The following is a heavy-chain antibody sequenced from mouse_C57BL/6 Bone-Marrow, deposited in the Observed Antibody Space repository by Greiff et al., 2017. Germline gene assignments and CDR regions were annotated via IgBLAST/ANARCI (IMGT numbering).Heavy chain of an antibody. CDR1: GYTFTDYE. D-gene: IGHD4-1*01. V-gene: IGHV1-15*01. Sequence: QVQLQQSGAELVRPGASVTLSCKASGYTFTDYEMHWVKQTPVHGLEWIGAIDPETGGTAYNQKFKGKDILTADKSSSTAYMELRSLTSEDSAVYYCTRLGSGFAYWGQGTLVTVSA. CDR3: TRLGSGFAY. J-gene: IGHJ3*01. CDR2: IDPETGGT.